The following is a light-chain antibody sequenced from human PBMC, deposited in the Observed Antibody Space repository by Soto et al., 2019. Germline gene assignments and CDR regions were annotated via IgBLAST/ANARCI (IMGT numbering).Light chain of an antibody. CDR2: EVN. J-gene: IGLJ2*01. V-gene: IGLV2-11*01. CDR1: SSDVGNYNR. CDR3: CSYAGSYSLV. Sequence: QSVLTQPRSVSGSPGQSVTISCTGTSSDVGNYNRVSWYRQPPGTAPKLMIYEVNNRPSGVPDRFSGSKSGNTASLTISGLQAEDEADYYCCSYAGSYSLVFGGGTKVTVL.